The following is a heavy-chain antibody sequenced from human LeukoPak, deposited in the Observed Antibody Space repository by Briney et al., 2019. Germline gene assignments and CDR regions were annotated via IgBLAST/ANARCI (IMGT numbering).Heavy chain of an antibody. Sequence: SETLSLTCTVSGGSISSGSYYWSWIRQPPGKGLEWIGEINHSGSTNYNPSLKSRVTISVDTSKNQFSLKLSSVTAADTAVYYCARQGGRDGYNYSPAKIDYWGQGTLVTVSS. CDR1: GGSISSGSYY. V-gene: IGHV4-39*01. CDR3: ARQGGRDGYNYSPAKIDY. CDR2: INHSGST. D-gene: IGHD5-24*01. J-gene: IGHJ4*02.